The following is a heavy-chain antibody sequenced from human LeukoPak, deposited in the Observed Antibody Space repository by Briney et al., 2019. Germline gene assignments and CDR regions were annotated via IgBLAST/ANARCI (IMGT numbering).Heavy chain of an antibody. J-gene: IGHJ4*02. CDR1: GGSISSYY. CDR3: ARQAVHYYGSGSYYNEYYFDY. V-gene: IGHV4-59*08. CDR2: IYYSGST. D-gene: IGHD3-10*01. Sequence: ASETLSLTCTVSGGSISSYYWSWIRQPPGKGLEWIGYIYYSGSTNYNPSLKSRVTISVDTSKNQFSLKLSSVTAADTAVYYCARQAVHYYGSGSYYNEYYFDYWGQGTLVTVSS.